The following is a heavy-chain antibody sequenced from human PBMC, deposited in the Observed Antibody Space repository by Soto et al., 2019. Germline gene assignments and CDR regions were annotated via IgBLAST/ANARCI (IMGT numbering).Heavy chain of an antibody. CDR1: GGSIISYY. J-gene: IGHJ4*02. V-gene: IGHV4-59*01. CDR3: ARDKITGLFDY. CDR2: IYYSGST. D-gene: IGHD2-8*02. Sequence: SETLSLTCTVSGGSIISYYWSWIRQPPGKGLEWIGYIYYSGSTNYNPSLKSRVTISVDTSKNQFSLKLSSVTAADTAVYYCARDKITGLFDYWGQGTLVTVSS.